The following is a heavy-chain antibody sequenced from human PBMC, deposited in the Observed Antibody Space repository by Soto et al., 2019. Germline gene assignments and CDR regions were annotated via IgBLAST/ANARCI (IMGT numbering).Heavy chain of an antibody. D-gene: IGHD6-19*01. CDR2: INHSGST. CDR3: ARGQRQWLVPPFDY. CDR1: GGSFSGYY. V-gene: IGHV4-34*01. J-gene: IGHJ4*02. Sequence: SETLSLTCAVYGGSFSGYYWSWIRQPPGKGLEWIGEINHSGSTNYNPSLKSRVTISVDTSKNQFSLKLSSVTAADTAVYYCARGQRQWLVPPFDYWGQGTLVTVSS.